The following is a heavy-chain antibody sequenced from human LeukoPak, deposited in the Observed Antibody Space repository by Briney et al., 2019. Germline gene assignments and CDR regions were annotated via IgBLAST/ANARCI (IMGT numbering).Heavy chain of an antibody. CDR2: IIPIFGTA. CDR3: ASPSGYCSGGSCYHFDY. V-gene: IGHV1-69*13. J-gene: IGHJ4*02. CDR1: GGTFSSYA. Sequence: SVKVSCKASGGTFSSYAISWVRQAPGQGLEWMGGIIPIFGTANYAQKFQGRVTITADESTSTAYMELSSLRSEDTAVYYCASPSGYCSGGSCYHFDYWGQGTLVTVSS. D-gene: IGHD2-15*01.